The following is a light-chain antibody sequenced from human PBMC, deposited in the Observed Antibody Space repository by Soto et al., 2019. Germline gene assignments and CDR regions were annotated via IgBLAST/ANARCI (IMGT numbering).Light chain of an antibody. CDR3: TSYTSSSTYV. V-gene: IGLV2-14*01. CDR2: EVS. Sequence: QSVLTQPASVSGSPGQSNTISCTGTSSDVGAYIYVSWYQQHPGKAPKFLIYEVSKRPSGVTDRFSGSKSGNTASLTISGLQAEDEADYYCTSYTSSSTYVFGTGTKVTVL. CDR1: SSDVGAYIY. J-gene: IGLJ1*01.